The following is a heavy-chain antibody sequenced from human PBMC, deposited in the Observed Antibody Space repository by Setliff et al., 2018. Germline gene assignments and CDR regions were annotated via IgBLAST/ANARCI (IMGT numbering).Heavy chain of an antibody. D-gene: IGHD3-22*01. CDR2: INPSGGST. V-gene: IGHV1-46*01. Sequence: ASVKVSCKASGYTFTSYYMHWVRQAPGQGLEWMGIINPSGGSTSYAQKFQGRVTMTRDTSTSTVYMELSSLRSEDTAVYYCAREYYYDSSGYSYYFDYWGQGTLVTVSS. J-gene: IGHJ4*02. CDR3: AREYYYDSSGYSYYFDY. CDR1: GYTFTSYY.